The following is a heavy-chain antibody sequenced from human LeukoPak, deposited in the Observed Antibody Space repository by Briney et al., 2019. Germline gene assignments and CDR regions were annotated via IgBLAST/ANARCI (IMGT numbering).Heavy chain of an antibody. V-gene: IGHV1-2*06. Sequence: DSVKVSCKPSGYTFIHYFIHWVRQAPGQGLEWMGRINSDSGGTEYARKFQGRVTMTRDTSITTVYMELSSLTSDDTAVYYCARDLSSTSNWELDYWGQGTLVTVSS. CDR1: GYTFIHYF. CDR3: ARDLSSTSNWELDY. J-gene: IGHJ4*02. D-gene: IGHD7-27*01. CDR2: INSDSGGT.